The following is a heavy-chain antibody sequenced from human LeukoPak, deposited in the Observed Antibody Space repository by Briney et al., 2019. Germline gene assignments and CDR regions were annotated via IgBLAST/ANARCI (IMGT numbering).Heavy chain of an antibody. J-gene: IGHJ4*02. D-gene: IGHD5-12*01. CDR2: ISSSNSYI. V-gene: IGHV3-21*01. CDR3: ARDPSNDSGYDPRHY. Sequence: GGSLRLSCAASGFTFSSYRMNWVRQAPGQGLEWVSFISSSNSYIYYSNSVRGRFTISRDNAKNSLYLQMNSLRAEDTAVYYCARDPSNDSGYDPRHYWGQGTLVTVSS. CDR1: GFTFSSYR.